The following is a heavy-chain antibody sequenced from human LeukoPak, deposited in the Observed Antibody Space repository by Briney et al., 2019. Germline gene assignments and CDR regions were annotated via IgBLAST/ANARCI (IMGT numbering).Heavy chain of an antibody. CDR1: GYSFRTYW. V-gene: IGHV3-74*01. D-gene: IGHD1-1*01. Sequence: GGSLRLSCAVFGYSFRTYWMHWVRQAPGKGLMWVSRINGDGSTTSYADSVKGRFTISRDNAKNSLYLQMSSLRAEDTGVYYCAREGWNDDLDYWGQGTLVTVSS. J-gene: IGHJ4*02. CDR2: INGDGSTT. CDR3: AREGWNDDLDY.